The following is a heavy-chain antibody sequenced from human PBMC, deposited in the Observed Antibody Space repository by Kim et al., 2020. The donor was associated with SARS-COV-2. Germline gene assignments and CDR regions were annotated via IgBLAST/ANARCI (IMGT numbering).Heavy chain of an antibody. CDR2: ISRSGGAI. J-gene: IGHJ6*03. V-gene: IGHV3-48*03. Sequence: SLCSACAASGFPFSNYAFNWVRQAPGKGLKWVAYISRSGGAIYYADSVKGRFTISRDSAKNFLYLQMNSLRADDTAVYYCARALGDYYYMDVWGKGTKVTV. CDR1: GFPFSNYA. D-gene: IGHD3-10*01. CDR3: ARALGDYYYMDV.